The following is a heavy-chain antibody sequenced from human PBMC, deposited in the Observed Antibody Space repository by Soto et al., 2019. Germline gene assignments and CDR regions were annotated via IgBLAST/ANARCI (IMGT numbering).Heavy chain of an antibody. V-gene: IGHV1-3*01. CDR2: INAGDGNT. Sequence: GASVKVSCKASGYTFTDYAMQWVHQAPGQRPEWMGWINAGDGNTRYSQKLQGRVTFTRDTSASTIFMDLNSLKSEDTAVFYCARGIWGSHRYYFDNWGQGTQVTVSS. CDR1: GYTFTDYA. D-gene: IGHD3-16*02. CDR3: ARGIWGSHRYYFDN. J-gene: IGHJ4*02.